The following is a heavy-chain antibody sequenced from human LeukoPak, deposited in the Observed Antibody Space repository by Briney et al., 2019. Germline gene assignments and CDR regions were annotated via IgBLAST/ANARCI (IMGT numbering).Heavy chain of an antibody. D-gene: IGHD2-8*01. Sequence: PSETLSLTCTVSVGSISSGGYYWSWIRHHPGKGLEWIGYIYYSGSNNYNPSLKGRVTISVDTPKNQFSLKLSSVTAEDTAVYYCARVGVQSLAFNIWGQGTMVTVSS. V-gene: IGHV4-31*03. CDR2: IYYSGSN. CDR1: VGSISSGGYY. J-gene: IGHJ3*02. CDR3: ARVGVQSLAFNI.